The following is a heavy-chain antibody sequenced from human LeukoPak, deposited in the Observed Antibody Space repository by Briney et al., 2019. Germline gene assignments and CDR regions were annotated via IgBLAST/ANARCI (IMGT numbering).Heavy chain of an antibody. Sequence: PSETLSLTCAVSGYSISSGYYWGWIRQPTGKGLEWIGSIYHSGSTYYNPSLKSRVTISVDTSKNQFSLKLSSVTAADTAVYYCARQYCSSTSCPFGYWGQGTLVTVSS. CDR1: GYSISSGYY. D-gene: IGHD2-2*01. CDR3: ARQYCSSTSCPFGY. V-gene: IGHV4-38-2*01. J-gene: IGHJ4*02. CDR2: IYHSGST.